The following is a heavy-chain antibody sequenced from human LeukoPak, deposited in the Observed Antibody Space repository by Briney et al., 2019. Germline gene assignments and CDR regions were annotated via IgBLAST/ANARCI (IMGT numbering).Heavy chain of an antibody. J-gene: IGHJ5*02. Sequence: PSQTLSLTCTVSGGSISSGGYYWSWIRQHPGKGLEWIGYIYYSGSTYYNPSLKSRVNISVDTSKNQFSLKLSSVTAADTAVYYCARVVVPTGWWFDPWGQGTLVTVSS. CDR2: IYYSGST. CDR3: ARVVVPTGWWFDP. V-gene: IGHV4-31*03. D-gene: IGHD2-2*01. CDR1: GGSISSGGYY.